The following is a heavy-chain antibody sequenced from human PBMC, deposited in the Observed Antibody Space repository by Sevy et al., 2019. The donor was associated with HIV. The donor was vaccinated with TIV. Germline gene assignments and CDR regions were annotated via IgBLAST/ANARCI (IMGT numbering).Heavy chain of an antibody. D-gene: IGHD3-22*01. Sequence: GGSLRLSCAASGFTVSSNYMSWVRQAPGKGLEWVSVIYSGGSTYYADSVKGRFTISRDNSKNTLYLQMNSLRAEDTAVYYCVTTGMVNYYDSSGYPPYYYGMDVWGQGTTVTVSS. CDR1: GFTVSSNY. CDR3: VTTGMVNYYDSSGYPPYYYGMDV. CDR2: IYSGGST. J-gene: IGHJ6*02. V-gene: IGHV3-53*01.